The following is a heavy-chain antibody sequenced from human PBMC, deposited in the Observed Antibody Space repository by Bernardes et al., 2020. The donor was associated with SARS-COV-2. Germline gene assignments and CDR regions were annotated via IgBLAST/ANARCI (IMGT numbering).Heavy chain of an antibody. Sequence: ASVKVSCKASGYTFNTYGITWVRQAPGQGLEWMGWMSADSGDTNYAQKLRGRVTMTTDTSTSTAYMDLRSLRSDDTAVYYCARVRYSSSSHWDFDLWGRGTRVIVSS. CDR3: ARVRYSSSSHWDFDL. CDR1: GYTFNTYG. D-gene: IGHD6-6*01. J-gene: IGHJ2*01. V-gene: IGHV1-18*01. CDR2: MSADSGDT.